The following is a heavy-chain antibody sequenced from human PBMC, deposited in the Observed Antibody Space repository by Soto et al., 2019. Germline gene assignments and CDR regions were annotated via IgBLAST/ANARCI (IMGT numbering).Heavy chain of an antibody. CDR3: AKTLGKSFASSPSLSYPDC. J-gene: IGHJ4*02. V-gene: IGHV3-9*01. D-gene: IGHD3-16*01. CDR2: ITSDSGDK. Sequence: EVQLVESGGGLVQPGRSLRISCAASGFTFGDYAMHWVRQVPGKGLEWVSGITSDSGDKVYADSVKGRFTISRDNAENSLYLQMDSLRPEDTSLYFCAKTLGKSFASSPSLSYPDCWGQGALVTVSS. CDR1: GFTFGDYA.